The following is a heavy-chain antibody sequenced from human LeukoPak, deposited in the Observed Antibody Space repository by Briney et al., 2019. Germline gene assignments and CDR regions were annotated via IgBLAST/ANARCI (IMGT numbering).Heavy chain of an antibody. J-gene: IGHJ4*02. V-gene: IGHV3-21*01. CDR2: ISSSSSYI. CDR1: GFTFSHYS. Sequence: KPGGSLRLSCAASGFTFSHYSMNWVRQAPGKGLEWVSSISSSSSYIYYADSVKGRFAISRDNARNSLYLQMNSLRAEDTAVYYCGRGIAVVNPIDYWGQGTLVTVSS. CDR3: GRGIAVVNPIDY. D-gene: IGHD6-19*01.